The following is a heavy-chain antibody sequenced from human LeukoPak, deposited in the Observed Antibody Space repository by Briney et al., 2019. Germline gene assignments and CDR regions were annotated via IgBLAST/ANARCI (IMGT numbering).Heavy chain of an antibody. V-gene: IGHV1-18*01. Sequence: ASVKVSCKASGSTFTSYGISWVRQAPGQGLEWMGWISAYNGNTNYAQKLQGRVTMTTDTSTSTAYMELRSLRSDDTTVYYCARDSVITFGGVIVNAFDIWGQGTMVTVSS. CDR1: GSTFTSYG. J-gene: IGHJ3*02. CDR3: ARDSVITFGGVIVNAFDI. D-gene: IGHD3-16*02. CDR2: ISAYNGNT.